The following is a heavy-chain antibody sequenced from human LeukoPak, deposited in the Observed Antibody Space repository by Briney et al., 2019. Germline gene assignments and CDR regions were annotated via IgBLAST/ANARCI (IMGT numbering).Heavy chain of an antibody. Sequence: ASVKVSCKASGYTFTSYGISWVRQAPGQGLEWMGWISAYNGNTNYAQKLQGRVTMTTDTSTSTAYMELRSLRSDDTAVYYCAREDYDILTGYYFSDYWGQGTLVTVSS. J-gene: IGHJ4*02. CDR1: GYTFTSYG. CDR2: ISAYNGNT. D-gene: IGHD3-9*01. V-gene: IGHV1-18*04. CDR3: AREDYDILTGYYFSDY.